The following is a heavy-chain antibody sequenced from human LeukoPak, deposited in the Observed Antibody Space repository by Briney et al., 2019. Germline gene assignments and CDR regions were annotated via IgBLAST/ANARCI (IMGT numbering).Heavy chain of an antibody. CDR2: VYFSGSS. D-gene: IGHD4-17*01. J-gene: IGHJ4*02. Sequence: SETLSLTCTVSGASISSGRNYWGWVRQSTGKGLEWIASVYFSGSSQYNPSLVSRAFISVDSSKNQVSLRLDSVTAADSAVYHRAGHLSGTTTAHYFDLWGQGTLVTVSS. V-gene: IGHV4-39*01. CDR3: AGHLSGTTTAHYFDL. CDR1: GASISSGRNY.